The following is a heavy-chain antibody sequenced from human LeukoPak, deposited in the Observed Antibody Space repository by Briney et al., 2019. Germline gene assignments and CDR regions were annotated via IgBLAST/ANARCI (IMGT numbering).Heavy chain of an antibody. Sequence: SETLSLTCAVSGGSLSPHYWSWIRRPLGKGLEWIGEINNRGTANYSPSLRGRATISVDTSKNQFSLRLTSVTAADTAMYYCARVPLWWLTPFDFWGQGTLATVSS. V-gene: IGHV4-34*01. CDR1: GGSLSPHY. CDR2: INNRGTA. CDR3: ARVPLWWLTPFDF. J-gene: IGHJ4*02. D-gene: IGHD5-12*01.